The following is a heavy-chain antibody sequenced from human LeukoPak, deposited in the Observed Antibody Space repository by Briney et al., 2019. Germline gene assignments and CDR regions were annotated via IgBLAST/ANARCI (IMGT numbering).Heavy chain of an antibody. CDR3: ARAGGTSWADY. V-gene: IGHV3-7*02. D-gene: IGHD6-13*01. Sequence: PGGSLRLSCAASGFTFSGSAMHWVRQASGKGLEWVANVKQDGTEKFYVDSVKGRFTISRDNGKNSLYLQMNSLRVEDTAIYYCARAGGTSWADYWGQGTLVTVSS. CDR2: VKQDGTEK. CDR1: GFTFSGSA. J-gene: IGHJ4*02.